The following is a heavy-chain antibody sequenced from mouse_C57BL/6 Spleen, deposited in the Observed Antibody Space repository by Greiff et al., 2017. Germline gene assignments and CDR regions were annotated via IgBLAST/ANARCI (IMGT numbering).Heavy chain of an antibody. CDR1: GFTFSSYA. CDR3: ARGNWDDYFDY. CDR2: ISDGGSYT. Sequence: EVQRVESGGGLVKPGGSLKLSCAASGFTFSSYAMSWVRQTPEKRLEWVATISDGGSYTYYPDNVKGRFTISRDNAKNNLYLQMSHLKSEDTAMYYCARGNWDDYFDYWGQGTTLTVSS. V-gene: IGHV5-4*01. D-gene: IGHD4-1*01. J-gene: IGHJ2*01.